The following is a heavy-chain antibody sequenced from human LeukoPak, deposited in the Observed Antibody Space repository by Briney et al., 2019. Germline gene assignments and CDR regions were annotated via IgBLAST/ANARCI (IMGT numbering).Heavy chain of an antibody. V-gene: IGHV5-51*01. Sequence: GESLKISCRGFGYRFTSYWIGWVRQMPGKGLEWMGIIYPGDSDPRYSPSFEGQVSISADKSISTDYLQWNSLKATDTAMYYCARLPLDYGDYPCDSWGRGTLVTVSS. D-gene: IGHD4-17*01. CDR1: GYRFTSYW. CDR3: ARLPLDYGDYPCDS. J-gene: IGHJ4*02. CDR2: IYPGDSDP.